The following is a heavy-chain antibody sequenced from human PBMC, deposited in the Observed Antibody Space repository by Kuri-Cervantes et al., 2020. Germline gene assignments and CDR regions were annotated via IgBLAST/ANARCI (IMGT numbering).Heavy chain of an antibody. Sequence: ASVKVSCKASGYTFTSYDINWVRQATGQGLEWMGWMNPNSGNTGYAQKFQGRVAMTRNTSISTAYMELSSLRSEDTAVYYCTRQDRYCSGGSCYDHDYWGQGTLVTVSS. CDR2: MNPNSGNT. J-gene: IGHJ4*02. CDR1: GYTFTSYD. D-gene: IGHD2-15*01. V-gene: IGHV1-8*01. CDR3: TRQDRYCSGGSCYDHDY.